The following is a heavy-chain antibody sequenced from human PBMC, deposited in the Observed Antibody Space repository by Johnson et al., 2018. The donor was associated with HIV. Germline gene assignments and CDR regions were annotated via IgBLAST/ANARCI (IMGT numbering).Heavy chain of an antibody. J-gene: IGHJ3*02. CDR1: GFTFSNAW. Sequence: EVQLVESGGGLVKPGGSLRLSCAASGFTFSNAWMSWVRQAPGKGLEWVGRIKSKTDGGTTDYAAPVKGRFTISRDDSKNTLYLQMNSLRAEDTAVYYCAREYSSLSQGAFDIWGQGTMVTVSS. CDR3: AREYSSLSQGAFDI. D-gene: IGHD6-6*01. V-gene: IGHV3-15*01. CDR2: IKSKTDGGTT.